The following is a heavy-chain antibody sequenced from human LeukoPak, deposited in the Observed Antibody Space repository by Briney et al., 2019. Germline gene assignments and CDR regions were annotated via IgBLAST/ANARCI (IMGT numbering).Heavy chain of an antibody. D-gene: IGHD3-22*01. Sequence: GSTVKVSCKASGGTFSSYAISWVRQAPGQGLKWLEGFIPIFGTANYAQKFQGRVTITADESTSTAYMELSSLRSEDTAVYYCARGDNHYDSSGFLSPFDYWGQGTLVTVSS. V-gene: IGHV1-69*01. CDR2: FIPIFGTA. CDR1: GGTFSSYA. J-gene: IGHJ4*02. CDR3: ARGDNHYDSSGFLSPFDY.